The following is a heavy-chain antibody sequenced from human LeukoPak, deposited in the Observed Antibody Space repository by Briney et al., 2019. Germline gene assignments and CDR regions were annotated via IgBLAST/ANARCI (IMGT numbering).Heavy chain of an antibody. Sequence: ASVKVSCKASGYTFTSYGISWVRQAPGQGLEWMGWISAYNGNTNYAQKLQGRVTMTTDTSTSTAYMELRSLRSDDTAVYYCARDAIVVVVAAEGPFDYWGQGTLVTVSS. CDR1: GYTFTSYG. CDR2: ISAYNGNT. J-gene: IGHJ4*02. D-gene: IGHD2-15*01. CDR3: ARDAIVVVVAAEGPFDY. V-gene: IGHV1-18*01.